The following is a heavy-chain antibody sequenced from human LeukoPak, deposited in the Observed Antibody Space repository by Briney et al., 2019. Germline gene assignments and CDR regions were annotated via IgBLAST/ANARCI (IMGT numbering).Heavy chain of an antibody. J-gene: IGHJ6*02. D-gene: IGHD5-24*01. CDR2: IHPSGIT. Sequence: SETLSLTCTVSGGSLTIGHYYWTWIRQHPGKGLEWIGYIHPSGITDYNPCLQSRVTMSLDTSQNQFSLKLTSVTAADTAIYYCARGQDAFKTGYWGQGTTVTVSS. CDR1: GGSLTIGHYY. CDR3: ARGQDAFKTGY. V-gene: IGHV4-31*03.